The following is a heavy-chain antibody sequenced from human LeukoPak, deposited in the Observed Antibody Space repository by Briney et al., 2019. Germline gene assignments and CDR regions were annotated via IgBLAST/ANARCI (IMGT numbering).Heavy chain of an antibody. V-gene: IGHV1-2*04. Sequence: ASVKVSCKASGYTFTAYYIHWVRQAPGQGLEWVGWINPDSGGTNSARKFQGWVTMTRDTSISTVYMEMSRLRFDDTAVYYCARGNGNFDYWGQGTPVTVSS. CDR2: INPDSGGT. CDR1: GYTFTAYY. CDR3: ARGNGNFDY. J-gene: IGHJ4*02.